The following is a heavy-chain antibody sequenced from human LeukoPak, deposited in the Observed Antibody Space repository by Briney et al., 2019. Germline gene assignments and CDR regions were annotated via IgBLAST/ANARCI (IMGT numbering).Heavy chain of an antibody. CDR1: GFTVSSNY. J-gene: IGHJ4*02. CDR3: ARALGPSSTLDC. Sequence: GGSLRLSCAASGFTVSSNYMSWVRQAPGKGLEWVSVIYSGGSTYYADSVKGRFTISRDNSKNTLYLQMNSLRAEDTAVYYCARALGPSSTLDCCGQGTLVTVSS. CDR2: IYSGGST. V-gene: IGHV3-66*01.